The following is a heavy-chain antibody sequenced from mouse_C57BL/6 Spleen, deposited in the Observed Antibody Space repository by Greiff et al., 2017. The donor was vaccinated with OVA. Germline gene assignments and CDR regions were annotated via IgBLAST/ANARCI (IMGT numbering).Heavy chain of an antibody. V-gene: IGHV1-64*01. Sequence: VQLQQPGAELVKPGASVKLSCKASGYTFTSYWMHWVKQRPGQGLEWIGMIHPNSGSTNYNEKFKSKATLTVDKSSSTAYMQLSSLTSEDSAVYYCARDRGSSPYWYFDVWGTGTTVTVSS. J-gene: IGHJ1*03. CDR1: GYTFTSYW. CDR3: ARDRGSSPYWYFDV. CDR2: IHPNSGST. D-gene: IGHD1-1*01.